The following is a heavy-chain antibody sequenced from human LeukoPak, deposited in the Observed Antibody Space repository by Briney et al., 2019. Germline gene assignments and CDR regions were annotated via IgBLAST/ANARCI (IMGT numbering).Heavy chain of an antibody. J-gene: IGHJ6*04. Sequence: GGSLRLSCAASGFPLSGYGMNWVRQAPGKGLEWVSYISSSGSTIYYADSVKGRFTISRDNAKNSLYLQMNSLRAEDTAVYYCAELGITMIGGVWGKGTTVTISS. V-gene: IGHV3-48*04. CDR2: ISSSGSTI. CDR1: GFPLSGYG. CDR3: AELGITMIGGV. D-gene: IGHD3-10*02.